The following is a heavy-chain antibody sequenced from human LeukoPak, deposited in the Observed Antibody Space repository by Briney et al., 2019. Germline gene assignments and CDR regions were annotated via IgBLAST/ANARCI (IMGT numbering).Heavy chain of an antibody. J-gene: IGHJ6*02. D-gene: IGHD2-15*01. V-gene: IGHV3-23*01. CDR3: AKLPPYCSGGSCYFYGGMDV. Sequence: TGGSLRLSCAASGFTFSSYAMSWVRQAPGKGLEWVSAICGSGGSTYYADSVKGRFTISRDNSKNTLYLQMNSLRAEDTAVYYCAKLPPYCSGGSCYFYGGMDVWGQGTTVTVSS. CDR1: GFTFSSYA. CDR2: ICGSGGST.